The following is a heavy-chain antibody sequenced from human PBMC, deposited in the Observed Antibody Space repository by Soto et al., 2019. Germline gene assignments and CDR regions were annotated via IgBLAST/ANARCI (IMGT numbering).Heavy chain of an antibody. D-gene: IGHD7-27*01. J-gene: IGHJ4*02. CDR2: IYDGGST. CDR3: TRGPSGDKVDY. V-gene: IGHV4-30-4*01. Sequence: QVQLQGSGPRLVKPSQTLSLTCTVSGDSISDVNYYWSWIRQSPDKGLEWIGNIYDGGSTSSTPSLKSRVTVPIDTSKNQFSLQVSSMSAADTAGYYCTRGPSGDKVDYWGQGTLVTVSS. CDR1: GDSISDVNYY.